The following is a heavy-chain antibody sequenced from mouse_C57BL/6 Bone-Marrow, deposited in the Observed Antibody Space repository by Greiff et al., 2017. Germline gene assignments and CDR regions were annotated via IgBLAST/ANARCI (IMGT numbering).Heavy chain of an antibody. CDR1: GYTFTSYW. CDR3: ARPHYYGSSPAWFAY. V-gene: IGHV1-64*01. J-gene: IGHJ3*01. D-gene: IGHD1-1*01. CDR2: IHPNSGST. Sequence: QVQLQQSGAELVKPGASVKLSCKASGYTFTSYWMHWVKQRPGQGLEWIGMIHPNSGSTNYNEKFKSKATLTVDKSSSTAYMQLSSLTSEDSAVYYCARPHYYGSSPAWFAYWGQGTLVTVSA.